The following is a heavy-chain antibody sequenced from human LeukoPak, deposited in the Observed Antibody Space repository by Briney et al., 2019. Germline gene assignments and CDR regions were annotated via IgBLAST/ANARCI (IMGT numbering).Heavy chain of an antibody. CDR2: ISYDGSNK. V-gene: IGHV3-30*04. Sequence: GGSLRLSCAASGFTFSSYTMHWVRQAPGKGLEWVAVISYDGSNKYYADSVTGRFTISRENSKNTLYLQMISLRTEDTAVYYCARDVVPYYDYYMDVWGKGTTVTVSS. J-gene: IGHJ6*03. CDR3: ARDVVPYYDYYMDV. D-gene: IGHD2-21*01. CDR1: GFTFSSYT.